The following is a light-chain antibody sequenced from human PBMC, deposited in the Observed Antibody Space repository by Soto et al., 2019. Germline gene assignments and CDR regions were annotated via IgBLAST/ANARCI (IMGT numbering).Light chain of an antibody. V-gene: IGKV3-15*01. CDR2: DAS. Sequence: EIVMTQSPATLSVSPGERATLSCRASQSVRSNYLAWYQQKPGQAPRLLIYDASTRATVIPARFSGSGSGTEFTLTISNLQSEGLPVYFCQQYSDWPLTFGPGTKVDI. CDR1: QSVRSN. J-gene: IGKJ3*01. CDR3: QQYSDWPLT.